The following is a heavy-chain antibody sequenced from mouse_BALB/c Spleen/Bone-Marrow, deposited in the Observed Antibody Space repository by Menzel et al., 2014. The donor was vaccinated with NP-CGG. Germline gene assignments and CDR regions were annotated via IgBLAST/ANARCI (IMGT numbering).Heavy chain of an antibody. J-gene: IGHJ4*01. CDR2: IYPVNVHA. CDR1: GYTFTNYY. CDR3: ARWLLPYYAMDY. V-gene: IGHV1S56*01. Sequence: VKLVESGPELVKPGASVRISCKASGYTFTNYYIHWVKRRPGQGLEWIGWIYPVNVHANFNEKFRGKATLTADKSSSTAYMQLSSLTSEDSAVYFCARWLLPYYAMDYWGQGTSVTVSS. D-gene: IGHD2-3*01.